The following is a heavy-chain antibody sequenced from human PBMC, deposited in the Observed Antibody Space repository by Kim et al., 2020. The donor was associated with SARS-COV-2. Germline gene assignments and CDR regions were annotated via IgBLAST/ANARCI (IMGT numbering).Heavy chain of an antibody. J-gene: IGHJ5*02. V-gene: IGHV3-74*01. CDR2: STT. D-gene: IGHD6-19*01. Sequence: STTSYADSVKGRFTISRDNAKNTLYLQMNRLRAEDTAVYYCARRGSAMFDPWGQGTLVTVSS. CDR3: ARRGSAMFDP.